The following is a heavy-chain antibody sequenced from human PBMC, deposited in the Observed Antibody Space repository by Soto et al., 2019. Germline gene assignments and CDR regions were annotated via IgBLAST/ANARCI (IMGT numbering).Heavy chain of an antibody. V-gene: IGHV4-31*03. J-gene: IGHJ4*02. CDR3: ARDSEGLSSSSGLDY. Sequence: SETLSLTCTVSCGSISSGGYYWSWIRQHPGKGLEWIGYIYYSGSTYYNPSLKSRVTISVDTSKNQFSLKLSSVTAADTAVYYCARDSEGLSSSSGLDYWGQGTLVTVSS. CDR2: IYYSGST. CDR1: CGSISSGGYY. D-gene: IGHD6-6*01.